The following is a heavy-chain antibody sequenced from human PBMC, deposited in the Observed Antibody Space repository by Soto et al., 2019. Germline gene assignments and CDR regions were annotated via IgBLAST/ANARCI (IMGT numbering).Heavy chain of an antibody. CDR1: GFTVSSYH. Sequence: GGSLRLSCAASGFTVSSYHMSWVRQAPGKGLEWVSVLYSAGSADFADSVKGRFTISRGNAKNSLYLQMNSLRAEDTALYYCASGIVGATTYGMDVWGQGTTVTVSS. CDR2: LYSAGSA. D-gene: IGHD1-26*01. J-gene: IGHJ6*02. CDR3: ASGIVGATTYGMDV. V-gene: IGHV3-66*01.